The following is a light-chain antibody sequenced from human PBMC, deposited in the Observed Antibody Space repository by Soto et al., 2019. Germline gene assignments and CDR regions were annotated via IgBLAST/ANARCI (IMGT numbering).Light chain of an antibody. CDR2: DDS. V-gene: IGLV3-21*02. J-gene: IGLJ1*01. CDR1: NIGSKS. CDR3: QVWDSNSDNNV. Sequence: SYELTQPPSVSVAPGQTARITCGGTNIGSKSVHWYQQKPGQAPVLVVYDDSDRPSGIPERFSGSNSGNTATLTISRVEAGDEADYYCQVWDSNSDNNVFGTGTKLTVL.